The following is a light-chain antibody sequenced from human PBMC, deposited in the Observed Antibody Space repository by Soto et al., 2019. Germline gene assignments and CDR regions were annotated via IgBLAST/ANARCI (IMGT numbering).Light chain of an antibody. CDR1: SSDVGAYNY. V-gene: IGLV2-14*01. J-gene: IGLJ3*02. CDR2: EVS. Sequence: QSALTQPASVSGSPEQSITISCTGTSSDVGAYNYVSWYQQHPGKAPKLMIFEVSNRPSGVPNRFSGSKSGNTASLTISGLQAEDEADYHCSSYTNSDTLVFGGGTKLTVL. CDR3: SSYTNSDTLV.